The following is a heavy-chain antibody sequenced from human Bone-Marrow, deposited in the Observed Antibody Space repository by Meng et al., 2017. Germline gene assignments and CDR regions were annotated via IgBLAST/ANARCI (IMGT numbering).Heavy chain of an antibody. V-gene: IGHV4-39*07. CDR1: GGSISSSSYY. Sequence: QLHLRQPAHGLLKPSGTLALSCTVSGGSISSSSYYWGWIRQPPGKGREWIGSIYYSGSTYYNPSLKSRVTISVDTSKNQFSLKLSSVTAADTAVYYCARDHELLWFGESVGDWFDPWGQGTLVTVSS. J-gene: IGHJ5*02. CDR3: ARDHELLWFGESVGDWFDP. CDR2: IYYSGST. D-gene: IGHD3-10*01.